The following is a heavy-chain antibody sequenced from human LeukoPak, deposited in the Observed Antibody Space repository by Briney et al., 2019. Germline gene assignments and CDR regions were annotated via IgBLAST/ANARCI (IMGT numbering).Heavy chain of an antibody. V-gene: IGHV5-51*01. Sequence: GESLKISCKGSGYSFTSYWIGWVRQMPGKGLEWMGIIYPGDSDTRYSPSFQGQVTISADKSISTAYLQWSSLKASDTAMYYCARQADGDIVVVPAAIGSDAFDIWGHGTMVTVSS. CDR2: IYPGDSDT. D-gene: IGHD2-2*02. CDR1: GYSFTSYW. J-gene: IGHJ3*02. CDR3: ARQADGDIVVVPAAIGSDAFDI.